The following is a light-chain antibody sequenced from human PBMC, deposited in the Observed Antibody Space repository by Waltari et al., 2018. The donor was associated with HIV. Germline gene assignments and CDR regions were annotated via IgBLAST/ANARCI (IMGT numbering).Light chain of an antibody. CDR1: QTVRSS. Sequence: DIQITQSPPSLSASVGQRVTITCRASQTVRSSLAWYQQRPGKAPKSLVYGASKLQTEVPSRFSAGGSGTNFSLTISRLKPEDFATYICQQYYIFPRTFGRGTRVDMK. V-gene: IGKV1D-16*01. CDR3: QQYYIFPRT. CDR2: GAS. J-gene: IGKJ1*01.